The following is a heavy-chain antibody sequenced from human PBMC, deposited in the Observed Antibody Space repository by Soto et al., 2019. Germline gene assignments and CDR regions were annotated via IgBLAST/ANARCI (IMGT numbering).Heavy chain of an antibody. CDR3: ARGRAAPVALGY. J-gene: IGHJ4*02. D-gene: IGHD6-19*01. CDR2: INAGNGNT. V-gene: IGHV1-3*01. Sequence: GSVKVYCKASGYPLTSYAMHLVRQAPGQRLEWMGWINAGNGNTKYSQKFQGRVTITRDTSASTAYMELSSLRSEDTALYYCARGRAAPVALGYWGQGTMVTVSS. CDR1: GYPLTSYA.